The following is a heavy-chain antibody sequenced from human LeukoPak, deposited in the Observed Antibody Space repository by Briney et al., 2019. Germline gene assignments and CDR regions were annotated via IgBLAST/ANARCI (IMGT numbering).Heavy chain of an antibody. CDR1: GFTFSTYG. CDR3: AKDKDPWKSTAISDFDY. J-gene: IGHJ4*02. CDR2: IRYDGSNK. V-gene: IGHV3-30*02. Sequence: GGSLRLSCAASGFTFSTYGMHWVRQAPGKGLERVAFIRYDGSNKYYADSVKGRFTISRDNSKNTLYLQMNSLRGEDTAGYFCAKDKDPWKSTAISDFDYWGQGTLVTASS. D-gene: IGHD1-1*01.